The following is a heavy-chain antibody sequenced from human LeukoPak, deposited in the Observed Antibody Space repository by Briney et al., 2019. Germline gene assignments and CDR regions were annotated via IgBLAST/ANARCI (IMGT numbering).Heavy chain of an antibody. V-gene: IGHV3-30-3*01. CDR2: ISYDGSNK. CDR1: GFTFSSYA. J-gene: IGHJ4*02. D-gene: IGHD4-17*01. CDR3: ARETGSAVGSTDFDY. Sequence: GGSLRLSCAASGFTFSSYAIHWVRQAPGKGLEWVAVISYDGSNKYYADSVKGRFTISRDNSKNTLYLQMNSLRAEDAAVYYCARETGSAVGSTDFDYWGQGTLVTVSS.